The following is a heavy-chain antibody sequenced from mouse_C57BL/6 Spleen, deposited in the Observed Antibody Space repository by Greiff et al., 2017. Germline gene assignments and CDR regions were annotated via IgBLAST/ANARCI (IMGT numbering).Heavy chain of an antibody. V-gene: IGHV1-69*01. CDR2: IDPSDSYT. CDR3: ARLERHAMDY. J-gene: IGHJ4*01. CDR1: GYTFTSYW. D-gene: IGHD2-12*01. Sequence: VQLQQSGAELVMPGASVKLSCKASGYTFTSYWMHWVKQRPGQGLEWIGEIDPSDSYTNYNQKFKGKSTLTVDKSSSTAYMQLSSLTSEDSAVYYCARLERHAMDYWGQGTSVTVSS.